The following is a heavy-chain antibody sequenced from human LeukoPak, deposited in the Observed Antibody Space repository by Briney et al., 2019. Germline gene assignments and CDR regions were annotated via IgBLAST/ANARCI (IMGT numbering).Heavy chain of an antibody. Sequence: GGSLRLSCAASGFTFSSYGMRWVRQAPGKGLEWVAFIRYDGSNKYYADSVKGRFTISRDNSKNTLYLQVNSLRAEDTAVHYCAKPSGMGDAFDIWGQGTMVTVSS. J-gene: IGHJ3*02. CDR2: IRYDGSNK. CDR1: GFTFSSYG. CDR3: AKPSGMGDAFDI. D-gene: IGHD3-10*01. V-gene: IGHV3-30*02.